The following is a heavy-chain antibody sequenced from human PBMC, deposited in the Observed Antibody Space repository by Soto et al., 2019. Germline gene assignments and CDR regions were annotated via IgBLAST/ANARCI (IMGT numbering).Heavy chain of an antibody. V-gene: IGHV3-23*01. CDR1: GFDFSSYA. D-gene: IGHD4-17*01. CDR2: ITYTGDTT. CDR3: AKDWPGTSSVTSDY. Sequence: DVYLLESGGTLVQPGGSLRLSCAASGFDFSSYAMTWVRQAPGKGLEWVSGITYTGDTTYYADSVKGRFTISRDNYRNALYLQMTSLRADDTAMYCCAKDWPGTSSVTSDYWGQGTLVTVSS. J-gene: IGHJ4*02.